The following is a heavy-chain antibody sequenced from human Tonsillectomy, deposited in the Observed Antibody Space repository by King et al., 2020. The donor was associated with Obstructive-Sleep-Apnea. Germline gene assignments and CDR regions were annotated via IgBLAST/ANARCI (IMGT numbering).Heavy chain of an antibody. V-gene: IGHV1-2*02. Sequence: QLVQSGAEVKKPGASLKVSCKASGYTFTGYHIHWVRQAPGQGLEWMGWINPYSGGTNYAQNFQGKVTMTRDTSVNTAYMELTSLRSDDTAVYYCATVAIATATYYFDYWGQGTLVTVSS. CDR1: GYTFTGYH. J-gene: IGHJ4*02. CDR3: ATVAIATATYYFDY. D-gene: IGHD4-17*01. CDR2: INPYSGGT.